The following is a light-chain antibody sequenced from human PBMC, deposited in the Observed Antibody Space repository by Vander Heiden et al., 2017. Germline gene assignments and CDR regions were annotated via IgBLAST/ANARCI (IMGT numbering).Light chain of an antibody. CDR3: RQALQTPRT. CDR2: LGS. Sequence: DIVMTQSPLSLPVTPGEPASISCRSSQSLLHSNGYNYLDWYLQKPGQSPQLLIFLGSNRASGVPDRFSGSGSGTDFTLKISRVEAEDVGVYYCRQALQTPRTFGQRTKVEI. CDR1: QSLLHSNGYNY. V-gene: IGKV2-28*01. J-gene: IGKJ1*01.